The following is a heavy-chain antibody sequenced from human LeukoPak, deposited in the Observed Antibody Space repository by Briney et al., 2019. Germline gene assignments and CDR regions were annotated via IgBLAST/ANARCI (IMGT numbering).Heavy chain of an antibody. CDR2: ISSSSSYI. Sequence: GGSLRLSCAASGFTFGSYSMNWVRQAPGKGLEWVSCISSSSSYIYYADSVKGRFTISRGNAKRSLYLQMNSLRAEDTAVYYCARRTVTTNYYYGMDVWGQGTTVTVSS. V-gene: IGHV3-21*01. CDR1: GFTFGSYS. J-gene: IGHJ6*02. D-gene: IGHD4-11*01. CDR3: ARRTVTTNYYYGMDV.